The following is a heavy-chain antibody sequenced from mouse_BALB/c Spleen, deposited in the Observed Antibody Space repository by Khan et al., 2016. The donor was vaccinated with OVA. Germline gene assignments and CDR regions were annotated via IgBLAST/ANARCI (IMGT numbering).Heavy chain of an antibody. D-gene: IGHD3-2*02. CDR2: IYPGSGYI. Sequence: QVQLKQSGPELVKPGASVKMSCKASGYTFTDFLISWLKQRPGQGLEWIGEIYPGSGYIYYNEKFKGKAKLTSDKSSNTAYMQLSSLTSEDSAVYFCARAGYGGFAHWGQGTLVTVSA. CDR1: GYTFTDFL. V-gene: IGHV1-77*01. CDR3: ARAGYGGFAH. J-gene: IGHJ3*01.